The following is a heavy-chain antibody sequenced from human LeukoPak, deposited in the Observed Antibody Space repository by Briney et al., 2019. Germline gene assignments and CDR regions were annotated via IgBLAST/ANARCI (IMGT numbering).Heavy chain of an antibody. D-gene: IGHD3-10*01. CDR2: FDPEDGET. J-gene: IGHJ4*02. CDR1: GYTLTELS. V-gene: IGHV1-24*01. CDR3: ATVNTMVRGVGCFDY. Sequence: GASVRVSCKVSGYTLTELSMHWVRQAPGKGLEWMGGFDPEDGETIYAQKFQGRVTMTEDTSTDTAYMELSSLRSEDTAVYYCATVNTMVRGVGCFDYWGQGTLVAVSS.